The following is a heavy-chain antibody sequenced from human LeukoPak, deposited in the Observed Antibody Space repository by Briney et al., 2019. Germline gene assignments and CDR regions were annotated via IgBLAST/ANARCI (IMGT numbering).Heavy chain of an antibody. D-gene: IGHD2-21*02. J-gene: IGHJ5*02. CDR3: ARDRELAYCGGDCYSSWFDP. CDR1: GGPISNYY. V-gene: IGHV4-59*06. Sequence: SETLSLTCTVSGGPISNYYWSWIRQHPGKGLEWIGYIYYSGSTYYNPSLKRRVTISVDTSKNQFSLKLSSVTAADTAVYYCARDRELAYCGGDCYSSWFDPWGQETLVTVSS. CDR2: IYYSGST.